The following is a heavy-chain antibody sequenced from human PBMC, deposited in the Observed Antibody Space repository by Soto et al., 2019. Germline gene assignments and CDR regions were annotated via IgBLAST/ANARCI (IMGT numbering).Heavy chain of an antibody. V-gene: IGHV3-23*01. D-gene: IGHD2-21*02. J-gene: IGHJ3*01. CDR2: ISGSGGST. CDR1: GFTFSSYA. CDR3: AKDPLAYFGGDCELDAFDF. Sequence: EVQLLESGGGLVQPGGSLRLSCAASGFTFSSYAMSWVRQAPGKGLEWVSAISGSGGSTYYADSVKGRFTISRDHSKNTLYLQMNRPIAEDTAVYYCAKDPLAYFGGDCELDAFDFWCQGTMVTVSS.